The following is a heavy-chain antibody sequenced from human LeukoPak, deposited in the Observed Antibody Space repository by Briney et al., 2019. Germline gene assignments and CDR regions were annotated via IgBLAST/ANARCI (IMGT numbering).Heavy chain of an antibody. D-gene: IGHD3-22*01. CDR3: ARVPSYYYDSSGYYDY. Sequence: ASVKVSCKASGYTFTSYDINWVRQATGRGLEWMGWMNPNSGNTGYAQKFQGRVTMTRNTSISTAYMELSSLRSEDTAVYYCARVPSYYYDSSGYYDYWGQGTLVTVSS. V-gene: IGHV1-8*01. CDR1: GYTFTSYD. J-gene: IGHJ4*02. CDR2: MNPNSGNT.